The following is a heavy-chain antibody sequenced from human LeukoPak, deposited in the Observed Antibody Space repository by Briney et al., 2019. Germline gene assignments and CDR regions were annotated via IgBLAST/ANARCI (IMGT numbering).Heavy chain of an antibody. CDR3: AREASDLGYGDDELDDY. D-gene: IGHD4-17*01. V-gene: IGHV3-7*01. J-gene: IGHJ4*02. CDR1: GFTFSSYW. Sequence: PGGPLRLSCAASGFTFSSYWMSWVRQAPGKGLEWVANIKQDGSEKYYVDSVKGRFTISRDNAKNSLYLQMNSLRAEDTAVYYCAREASDLGYGDDELDDYWGQGTLVTVSS. CDR2: IKQDGSEK.